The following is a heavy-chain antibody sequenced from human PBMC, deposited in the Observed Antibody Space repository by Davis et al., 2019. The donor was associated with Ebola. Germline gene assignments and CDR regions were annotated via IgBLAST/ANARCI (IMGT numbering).Heavy chain of an antibody. J-gene: IGHJ4*02. CDR2: ISAYNDNT. CDR3: ARGYCASGSCYASANFDT. V-gene: IGHV1-18*04. D-gene: IGHD2-15*01. CDR1: GYSFTTYG. Sequence: ASVKVSCKASGYSFTTYGIIWVRQAPGRGLEWMGWISAYNDNTNYAQKVQGRVTLTADTSTSTAYMELRSLRSDDTAVYYCARGYCASGSCYASANFDTWGQGTLVTVSS.